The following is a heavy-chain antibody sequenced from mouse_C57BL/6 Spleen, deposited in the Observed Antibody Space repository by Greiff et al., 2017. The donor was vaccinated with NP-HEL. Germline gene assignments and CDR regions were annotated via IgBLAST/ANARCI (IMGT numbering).Heavy chain of an antibody. CDR1: GYTFTSYW. Sequence: QVQLQQPGAELVRPGSSVKLSCKASGYTFTSYWMHWVKQRPIQGLEWIGNIDPSDSETHYNQKFKDKATLTVDKSSSTAYMQLSSLTSEDSAVYYCARDGSSYDWFAYWGQGTLVTVSA. CDR2: IDPSDSET. J-gene: IGHJ3*01. CDR3: ARDGSSYDWFAY. D-gene: IGHD1-1*01. V-gene: IGHV1-52*01.